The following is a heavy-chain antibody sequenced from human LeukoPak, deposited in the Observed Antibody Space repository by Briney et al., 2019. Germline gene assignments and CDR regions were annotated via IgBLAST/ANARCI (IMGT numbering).Heavy chain of an antibody. D-gene: IGHD6-13*01. V-gene: IGHV4-59*08. Sequence: SETLSLICTVSGGSISYYYWSWIRQPPGKGLEWIGHIYHSGSTNYNPSFKSRVTISVDTSKNHFSLYLSSVTAADTAVYYCVRHAATRHNYGMDVWGQGTTVTVSS. J-gene: IGHJ6*02. CDR2: IYHSGST. CDR3: VRHAATRHNYGMDV. CDR1: GGSISYYY.